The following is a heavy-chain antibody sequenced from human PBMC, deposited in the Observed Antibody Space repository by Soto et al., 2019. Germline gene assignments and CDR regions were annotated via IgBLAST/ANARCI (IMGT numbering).Heavy chain of an antibody. J-gene: IGHJ4*02. Sequence: QVQLQESGPGLVKPSETLSLTCTVSGGSVSSGSYYWSWIRQPPGKGLEWIGYIYYSGSTNYNPSRRSRVTISVATSKNPFALKLSSVTAADTAVYYCATAVPGTAVNYWGQGTLVTVSS. CDR2: IYYSGST. CDR3: ATAVPGTAVNY. D-gene: IGHD3-10*01. V-gene: IGHV4-61*01. CDR1: GGSVSSGSYY.